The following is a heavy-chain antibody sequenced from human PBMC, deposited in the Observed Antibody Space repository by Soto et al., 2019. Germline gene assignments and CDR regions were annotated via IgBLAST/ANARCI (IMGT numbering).Heavy chain of an antibody. V-gene: IGHV3-74*01. Sequence: PGGSLRLSCAASGFSFIHYWMHWGRQAPGKGLVWVSRISPDGRTTTYADSVKGRFTISRDNAKSTLYLQMNSLTVEDGAVYYCADSWLPTSYWGPGTLVTVSS. J-gene: IGHJ4*02. CDR2: ISPDGRTT. D-gene: IGHD3-10*01. CDR1: GFSFIHYW. CDR3: ADSWLPTSY.